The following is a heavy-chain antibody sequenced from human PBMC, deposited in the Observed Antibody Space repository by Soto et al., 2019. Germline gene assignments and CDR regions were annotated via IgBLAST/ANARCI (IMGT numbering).Heavy chain of an antibody. CDR3: ATNHDDISGRTPLLFDS. Sequence: QVQLQESGPGLVKPSQTLSLTCTVSGDSIGTGGYYWDWIRQHPGKGPEWIGYIHYSGNTYYNPSLKSRLTTSLETSKNQFSLHLSSVTAADTAVYYCATNHDDISGRTPLLFDSWGQGPLVTVSS. CDR2: IHYSGNT. V-gene: IGHV4-31*03. CDR1: GDSIGTGGYY. D-gene: IGHD3-22*01. J-gene: IGHJ4*02.